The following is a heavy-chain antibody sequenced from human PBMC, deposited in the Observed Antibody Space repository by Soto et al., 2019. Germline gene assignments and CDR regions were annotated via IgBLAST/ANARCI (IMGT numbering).Heavy chain of an antibody. D-gene: IGHD1-1*01. CDR1: GYTVTSYD. CDR2: MNPNSGKT. CDR3: ARARLYYDGMEV. J-gene: IGHJ6*01. Sequence: QVQLVQSGAEVKKPGASVKVSCKASGYTVTSYDINWVRQATGQGLEWMGWMNPNSGKTGYAQMFQGSVTMTRTTSISTAYIELSSLRCEVTAVYSSARARLYYDGMEVWSQGTTVTVSS. V-gene: IGHV1-8*01.